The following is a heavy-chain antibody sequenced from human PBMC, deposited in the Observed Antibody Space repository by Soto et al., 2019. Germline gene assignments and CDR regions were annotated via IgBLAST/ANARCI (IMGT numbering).Heavy chain of an antibody. J-gene: IGHJ4*02. V-gene: IGHV3-7*05. D-gene: IGHD2-2*01. CDR2: IKHDGGEQ. CDR1: GFTFSSYW. Sequence: EVQLVESGGGLVQPGGSLRLSCAASGFTFSSYWISWLRQAPGKGLEWVDNIKHDGGEQSDVDSVKGRFSISRDNAKNSLHLQRNSLRAADTAVDYWARDMKINAQNCDSWGEGTRVTVS. CDR3: ARDMKINAQNCDS.